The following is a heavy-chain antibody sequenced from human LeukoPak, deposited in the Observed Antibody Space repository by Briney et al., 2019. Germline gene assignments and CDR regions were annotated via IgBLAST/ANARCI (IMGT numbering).Heavy chain of an antibody. CDR3: AKDSPKSYTLGGAYYLDY. Sequence: HPGGSLRVSCVASGFTFNNYGMNWVRQAPGKGLEWVSAISGSGDNTYYADSVKGRFTISRDNSKNTLYLQMNSLRAEDTAIYYCAKDSPKSYTLGGAYYLDYWGQGTLLTVSS. V-gene: IGHV3-23*01. CDR1: GFTFNNYG. J-gene: IGHJ4*02. CDR2: ISGSGDNT. D-gene: IGHD3-16*01.